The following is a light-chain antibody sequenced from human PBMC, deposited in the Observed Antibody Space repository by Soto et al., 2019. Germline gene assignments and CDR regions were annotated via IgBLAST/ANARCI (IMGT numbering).Light chain of an antibody. CDR1: YSDIGAYNY. V-gene: IGLV2-8*01. Sequence: QSALTQPPSASGSPGQSVTIPCTGTYSDIGAYNYVSWYKQRPGEAPQLIIYEVSKRPSGVSDRFSGSKSGNTASMTISGLHAEDEANYYCCSYAGNNIFVFGTGTKLTVL. J-gene: IGLJ1*01. CDR3: CSYAGNNIFV. CDR2: EVS.